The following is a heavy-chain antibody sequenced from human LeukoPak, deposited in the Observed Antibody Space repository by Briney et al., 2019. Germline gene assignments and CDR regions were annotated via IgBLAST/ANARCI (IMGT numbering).Heavy chain of an antibody. D-gene: IGHD6-19*01. Sequence: GGSLRPSCAASGFTFSTYSMHWVRQAPGAGLEWVSSISSRSYVYYADSVKGRFTISRDNAKNSLYLQMNSLRAEDTAVYYCARDGWYSSGWNAFDIWGQGTMVTVSS. CDR2: ISSRSYV. CDR1: GFTFSTYS. J-gene: IGHJ3*02. CDR3: ARDGWYSSGWNAFDI. V-gene: IGHV3-21*01.